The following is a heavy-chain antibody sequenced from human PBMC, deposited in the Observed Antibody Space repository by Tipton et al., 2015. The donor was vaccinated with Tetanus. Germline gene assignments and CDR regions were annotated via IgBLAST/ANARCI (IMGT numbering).Heavy chain of an antibody. CDR1: GFTFSSHA. CDR3: AKIPCGDDCYRYGMDV. CDR2: ISGSGGST. V-gene: IGHV3-23*01. J-gene: IGHJ6*02. Sequence: SLRLSCAASGFTFSSHAMSWVRQAPGKGLEWVSGISGSGGSTNYADSVKGRFTISRDNSKNTLYVQMNSLRAADTAVYYCAKIPCGDDCYRYGMDVWGQGTTVTVSS. D-gene: IGHD2-21*02.